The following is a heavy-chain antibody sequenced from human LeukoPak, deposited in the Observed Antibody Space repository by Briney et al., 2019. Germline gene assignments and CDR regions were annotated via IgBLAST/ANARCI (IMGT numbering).Heavy chain of an antibody. Sequence: GGSLRLSCAASGFTFDDYAMHWVRQAPGKGLEWVSGISWNSGSIGYADSVKGRFTISRDNAKNSLYLQMNSLRAEDTALYYCAKDGGSGSYPWYFDLWGRGTLVTVSS. CDR2: ISWNSGSI. CDR3: AKDGGSGSYPWYFDL. V-gene: IGHV3-9*01. D-gene: IGHD3-10*01. CDR1: GFTFDDYA. J-gene: IGHJ2*01.